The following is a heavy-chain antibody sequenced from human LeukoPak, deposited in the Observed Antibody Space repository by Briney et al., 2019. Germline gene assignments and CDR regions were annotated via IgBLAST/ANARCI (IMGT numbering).Heavy chain of an antibody. CDR1: GFTFSSYA. V-gene: IGHV3-23*01. Sequence: PGGSLRLSCAGSGFTFSSYAMSWVRQAPGKGLEWVSAISDSGDYTYYADSVKGRFTISRDNSKNTLYLHVNSLRAEDTAVYYCAKNPTPSMINWFDPWGKGTLVTVSS. CDR2: ISDSGDYT. J-gene: IGHJ5*02. CDR3: AKNPTPSMINWFDP. D-gene: IGHD3-16*01.